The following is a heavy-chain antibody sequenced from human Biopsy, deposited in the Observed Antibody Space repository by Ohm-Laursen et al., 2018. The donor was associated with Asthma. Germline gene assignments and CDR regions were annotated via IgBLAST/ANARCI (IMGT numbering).Heavy chain of an antibody. J-gene: IGHJ6*02. Sequence: SVKVSCNSPGGTLSNFAISWVRQAPGQGLEWLGGIMTVFGTTNYAQKFQGRVTITADESTSTAYMEVTSLRSEDTAIYYCARCQVGYSSGWSLLLKKIYYSGMDVWGQGTAVTVSS. CDR1: GGTLSNFA. CDR3: ARCQVGYSSGWSLLLKKIYYSGMDV. CDR2: IMTVFGTT. V-gene: IGHV1-69*13. D-gene: IGHD6-19*01.